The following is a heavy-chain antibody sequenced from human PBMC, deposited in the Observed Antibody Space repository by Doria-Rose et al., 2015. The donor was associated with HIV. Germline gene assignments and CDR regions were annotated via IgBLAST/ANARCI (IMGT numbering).Heavy chain of an antibody. D-gene: IGHD1-26*01. CDR1: GGTFSSYT. CDR3: ASQWERSSFDY. Sequence: QVQLVQSGSEVKKPGSSVKVSCKASGGTFSSYTISWGRQAPGQGLEWMGRIIPILDIVNYALRFQGGVTITADESTSTAYMELSSLRSEDTAIYYCASQWERSSFDYWGQGTLVIVS. CDR2: IIPILDIV. J-gene: IGHJ4*02. V-gene: IGHV1-69*02.